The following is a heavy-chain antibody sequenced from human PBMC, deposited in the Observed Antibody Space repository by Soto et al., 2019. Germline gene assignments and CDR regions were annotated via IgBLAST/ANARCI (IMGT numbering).Heavy chain of an antibody. Sequence: SVKVSCKASGGTFSSYTISWVRQAPGQGLEWMGRIIPILGIANYAQEFQGRVTITADKSTSTAYMELSSLRSEDTAVYYCARGQSNYDFWSGALDAFDIWGQGTMVTVSS. CDR3: ARGQSNYDFWSGALDAFDI. CDR1: GGTFSSYT. CDR2: IIPILGIA. V-gene: IGHV1-69*02. J-gene: IGHJ3*02. D-gene: IGHD3-3*01.